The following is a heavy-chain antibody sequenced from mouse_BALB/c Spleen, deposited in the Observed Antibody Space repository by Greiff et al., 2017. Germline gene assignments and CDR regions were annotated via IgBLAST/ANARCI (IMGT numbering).Heavy chain of an antibody. V-gene: IGHV14-3*02. J-gene: IGHJ3*01. CDR3: AELTGTSGCAY. CDR1: GFNIKDTY. D-gene: IGHD4-1*01. CDR2: IDPANGNT. Sequence: VQLQQSGAELVKPGASVKLSCTASGFNIKDTYMHWVKQRPEQGLEWIGRIDPANGNTKYDPKFQGKATITADTSSNTAYLQLSSLTSEDTAVYYCAELTGTSGCAYWGQGTLVTVSA.